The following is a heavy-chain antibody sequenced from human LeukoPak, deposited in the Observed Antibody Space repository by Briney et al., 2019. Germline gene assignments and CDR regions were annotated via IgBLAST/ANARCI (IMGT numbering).Heavy chain of an antibody. CDR2: IYYSGST. CDR1: GGSISSGGYY. CDR3: ARDTDYGDYYYGMDV. J-gene: IGHJ6*02. D-gene: IGHD4-17*01. V-gene: IGHV4-31*03. Sequence: PSETLSLTCTVSGGSISSGGYYWSWIRQHPGKGLEWIGYIYYSGSTYYNPSLKSRVTISVDTSKNQFSLKLSSVTAADTAVYYCARDTDYGDYYYGMDVWGQGTTVTVPS.